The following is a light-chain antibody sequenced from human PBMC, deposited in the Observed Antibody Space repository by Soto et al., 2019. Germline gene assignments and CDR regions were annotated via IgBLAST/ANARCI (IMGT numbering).Light chain of an antibody. J-gene: IGLJ3*02. CDR3: SSYTSSITRV. Sequence: QSVLTQPASVSGSPGQTFTISCTGTSSDVGGYNYVPWYQQHPGTAPKLMIYDDSNRPSGVSNRFSGSKSGTTASLTISGLQAEDEADYYCSSYTSSITRVFGGGTKLTVL. CDR2: DDS. V-gene: IGLV2-14*01. CDR1: SSDVGGYNY.